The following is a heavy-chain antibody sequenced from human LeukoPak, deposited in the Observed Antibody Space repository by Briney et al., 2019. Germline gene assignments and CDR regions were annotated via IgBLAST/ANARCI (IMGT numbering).Heavy chain of an antibody. CDR3: ASQLVGFSWIGRYYYYDMDV. CDR1: GYTFTSYD. D-gene: IGHD6-13*01. J-gene: IGHJ6*02. CDR2: MNPNSGNT. Sequence: ASVKVSCKASGYTFTSYDINWVRQATGQGLEWMGWMNPNSGNTGYAQKFQGRVTMTRNTSISTAYMELSSLRSEDTAVYYCASQLVGFSWIGRYYYYDMDVWGQGTTVTVSS. V-gene: IGHV1-8*01.